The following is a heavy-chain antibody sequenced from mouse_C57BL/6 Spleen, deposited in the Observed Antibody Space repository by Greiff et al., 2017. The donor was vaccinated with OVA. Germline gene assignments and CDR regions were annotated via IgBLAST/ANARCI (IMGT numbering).Heavy chain of an antibody. CDR1: GYTFTSYW. CDR3: ARRNWVYYFDY. J-gene: IGHJ2*01. D-gene: IGHD4-1*01. Sequence: QVQLQQPGAELVRPGTSVKLSCKASGYTFTSYWMHWVKQRPGQGLEWIGVIDPSDSYTNYNQKFKGKATLTVDTSSSTAYMQLSRLTSEDSAVYYCARRNWVYYFDYWGQGTTLTVSS. CDR2: IDPSDSYT. V-gene: IGHV1-59*01.